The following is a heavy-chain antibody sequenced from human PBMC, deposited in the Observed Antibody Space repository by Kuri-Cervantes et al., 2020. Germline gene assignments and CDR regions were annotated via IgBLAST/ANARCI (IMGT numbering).Heavy chain of an antibody. J-gene: IGHJ4*02. D-gene: IGHD3-10*01. CDR1: GFTFSTYW. CDR2: IKQDGSEK. Sequence: GGSLRLSCAASGFTFSTYWMSWVRQAPGKGLEWVANIKQDGSEKYYVDSVRGRFTISRDDAKNSLYLQMNSLRVEDTAVYYCARGGAFWYYWGQGTLVTVSS. CDR3: ARGGAFWYY. V-gene: IGHV3-7*04.